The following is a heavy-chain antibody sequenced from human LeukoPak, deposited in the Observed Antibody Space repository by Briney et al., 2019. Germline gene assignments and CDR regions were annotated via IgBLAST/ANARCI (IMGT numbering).Heavy chain of an antibody. CDR2: MNPKSGNT. D-gene: IGHD3/OR15-3a*01. Sequence: GDSVTVSCKASGYTFTSYDVNWVRQAAGQGLEWMGWMNPKSGNTGYAQKWQGRVIMTINTSTTTAYIDLSSLKSEDTAAYYSARALSWTTESYYYMDVWGKGTTVTVSS. J-gene: IGHJ6*03. CDR1: GYTFTSYD. CDR3: ARALSWTTESYYYMDV. V-gene: IGHV1-8*01.